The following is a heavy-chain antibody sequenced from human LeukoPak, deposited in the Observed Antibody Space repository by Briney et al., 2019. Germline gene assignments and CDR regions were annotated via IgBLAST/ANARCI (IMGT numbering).Heavy chain of an antibody. CDR2: IYHSGST. J-gene: IGHJ2*01. CDR3: ARAVGYDFLAGYYRGWYFDL. D-gene: IGHD3-9*01. CDR1: GGSISIGGYS. V-gene: IGHV4-30-2*01. Sequence: PSETLSLTCAVSGGSISIGGYSWSWIRQPPGKGLEWIGYIYHSGSTYYNPSLKSRVTISVDRSKNQFSLKLSSVTAADTAVYYCARAVGYDFLAGYYRGWYFDLWGRGTLVTVSS.